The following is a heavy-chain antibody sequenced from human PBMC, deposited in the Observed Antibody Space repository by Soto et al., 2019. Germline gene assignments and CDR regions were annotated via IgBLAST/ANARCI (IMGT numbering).Heavy chain of an antibody. CDR3: AREHTGGAFAI. V-gene: IGHV3-7*03. CDR2: IKQDGSEK. J-gene: IGHJ3*02. Sequence: EVQLVESGGGLVQPGGSLRLSCAASGFTFSSYWMSWVRQAPGKGLAWVANIKQDGSEKYYVDAVKGRFTISRDNAKNSLYLQMNSLRAEDTAVYYCAREHTGGAFAIWGQGTMVTVSS. D-gene: IGHD5-18*01. CDR1: GFTFSSYW.